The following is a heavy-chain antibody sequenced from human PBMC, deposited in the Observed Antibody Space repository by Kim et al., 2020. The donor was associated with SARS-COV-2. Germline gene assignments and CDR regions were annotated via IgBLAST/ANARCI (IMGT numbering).Heavy chain of an antibody. D-gene: IGHD3-10*01. CDR3: ARGITMVRELDY. CDR1: GFTVSSNY. CDR2: IYSGGST. V-gene: IGHV3-53*01. J-gene: IGHJ4*02. Sequence: GGSLRLSCAASGFTVSSNYMSWVRQAPGKGLEWVSVIYSGGSTYYADSVKGRFTISRDNSKNTLYLQMNSLRAEDTAVYYCARGITMVRELDYWGQGTLVTVSS.